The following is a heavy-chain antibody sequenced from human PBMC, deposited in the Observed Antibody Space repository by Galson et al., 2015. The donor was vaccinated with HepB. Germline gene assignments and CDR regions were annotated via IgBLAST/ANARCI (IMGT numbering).Heavy chain of an antibody. CDR3: ARPGGKGAFDY. Sequence: SLRLSCAASGFTFSSYSMNWVRQAPGKGLEWVSSISSSSSYIYYADSVKGRFTISRDNAKSSLYLQMNSLRAEDTAVYYCARPGGKGAFDYWGQGTLVTVSS. CDR2: ISSSSSYI. D-gene: IGHD4-23*01. V-gene: IGHV3-21*01. CDR1: GFTFSSYS. J-gene: IGHJ4*02.